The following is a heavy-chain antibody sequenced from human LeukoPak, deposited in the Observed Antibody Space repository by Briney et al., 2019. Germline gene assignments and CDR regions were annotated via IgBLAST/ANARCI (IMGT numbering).Heavy chain of an antibody. CDR2: INHSGST. Sequence: SETLSLTCTVSGGSISSSSYYWGWIRQPPGKGLEWFGEINHSGSTNYNPSLKSRVTISVDTSKNQFSLKLSSVTAADTAVYYCARNGPHPFGDPIPSYGMDVWGQGTTVTVSS. CDR1: GGSISSSSYY. D-gene: IGHD2-21*01. CDR3: ARNGPHPFGDPIPSYGMDV. J-gene: IGHJ6*02. V-gene: IGHV4-39*07.